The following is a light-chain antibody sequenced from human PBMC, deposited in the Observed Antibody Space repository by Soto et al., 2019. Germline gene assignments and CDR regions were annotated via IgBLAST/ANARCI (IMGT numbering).Light chain of an antibody. V-gene: IGLV2-14*03. CDR2: DVS. Sequence: QSVLTQPASVSGSPGQSITISCTGTSSDVGGYNYVSWYQHHPGKAPKLIIYDVSNRPSGVSNRFSGSKSGNTASLTISGLQPEGEADYYCSSYTTSNTRQIVFGTGTKVTV. J-gene: IGLJ1*01. CDR3: SSYTTSNTRQIV. CDR1: SSDVGGYNY.